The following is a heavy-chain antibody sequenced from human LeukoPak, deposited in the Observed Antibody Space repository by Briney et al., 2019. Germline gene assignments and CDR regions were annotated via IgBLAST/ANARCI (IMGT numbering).Heavy chain of an antibody. CDR1: GFTFSSYA. CDR2: ISYDGSNK. CDR3: AKDGGSYSNCLDYDY. D-gene: IGHD4-11*01. V-gene: IGHV3-30*04. Sequence: GGSLRLSCAASGFTFSSYAMHWVRQAPGKGLEWVAVISYDGSNKYYADSVKGRFTISRGNSKNTLYLQMNSLRAEDTAVYYCAKDGGSYSNCLDYDYWGQGTLVTVSS. J-gene: IGHJ4*02.